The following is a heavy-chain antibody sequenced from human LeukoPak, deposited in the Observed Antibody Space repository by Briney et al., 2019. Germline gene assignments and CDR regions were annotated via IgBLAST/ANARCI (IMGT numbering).Heavy chain of an antibody. CDR1: GGSISSYY. CDR3: ARSRHYDDY. J-gene: IGHJ4*02. CDR2: IYYSGST. Sequence: PSETLSLTCTVSGGSISSYYWSWIRQPPGKGLEWIGYIYYSGSTNYNPSLKSRVTISVDTSKNQFSLKLSSVTAADTAVYYCARSRHYDDYWGQGTLVTVSS. V-gene: IGHV4-59*01.